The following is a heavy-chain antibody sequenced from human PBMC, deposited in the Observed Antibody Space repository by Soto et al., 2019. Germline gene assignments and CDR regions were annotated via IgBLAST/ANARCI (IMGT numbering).Heavy chain of an antibody. V-gene: IGHV4-4*07. CDR1: GGSISSYY. Sequence: LSLTCTVSGGSISSYYWSWIRQPAGKGLEWIGRIYTSGSTNYNPSLKSRVTMSVDTSKNQFSLKLSSVTAADTAVYYCARATAARNYYNYYGMDVWGQGTTVTVSS. J-gene: IGHJ6*02. D-gene: IGHD6-6*01. CDR3: ARATAARNYYNYYGMDV. CDR2: IYTSGST.